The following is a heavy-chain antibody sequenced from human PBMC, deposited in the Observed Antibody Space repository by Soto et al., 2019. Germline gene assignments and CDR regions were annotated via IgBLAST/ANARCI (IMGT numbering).Heavy chain of an antibody. CDR3: AKALGEMSPESYDH. D-gene: IGHD3-16*01. CDR1: GFTFSSYG. V-gene: IGHV3-30*18. CDR2: ISYDGSNQ. Sequence: QVQLAESGGGVVQPGRSLRLSCAASGFTFSSYGMHWVRQAPGKALEWVAIISYDGSNQYYADSVKGRFTISRDNSKNTLSLQMNSLGPEVTAVYYCAKALGEMSPESYDHWGQGVLVTVSS. J-gene: IGHJ4*02.